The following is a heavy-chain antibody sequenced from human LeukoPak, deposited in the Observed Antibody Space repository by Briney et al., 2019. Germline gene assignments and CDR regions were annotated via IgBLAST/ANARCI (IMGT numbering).Heavy chain of an antibody. CDR2: IYYSGST. Sequence: SETLSLTCTVSGGSISSSSYYWGWIRQPPGKGLEWIGSIYYSGSTYYNPSLKSRVTISVDTSKNQFSLKLSSVTAADTAVYYCARDLVVVPAAMGAIGYWGQGTLVTVSS. D-gene: IGHD2-2*01. CDR1: GGSISSSSYY. V-gene: IGHV4-39*07. J-gene: IGHJ4*02. CDR3: ARDLVVVPAAMGAIGY.